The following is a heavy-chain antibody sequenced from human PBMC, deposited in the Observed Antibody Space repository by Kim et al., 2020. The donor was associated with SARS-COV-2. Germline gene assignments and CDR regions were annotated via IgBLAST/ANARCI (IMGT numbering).Heavy chain of an antibody. V-gene: IGHV3-53*01. CDR3: ARSPSPIYDFLSLGDCYYYGMDV. CDR1: GFTVSSNY. CDR2: IYIGGST. J-gene: IGHJ6*02. D-gene: IGHD3-3*01. Sequence: GGSLRLSCAASGFTVSSNYMSWVRQAPGKGLEWVSVIYIGGSTYYADSVKGRFTISRDNSKNTLYLQMNSLRAEDTAVYYCARSPSPIYDFLSLGDCYYYGMDVWGQRAMVTGSS.